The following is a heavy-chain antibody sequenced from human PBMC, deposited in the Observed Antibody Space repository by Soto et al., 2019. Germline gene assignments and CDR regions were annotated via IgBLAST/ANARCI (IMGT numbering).Heavy chain of an antibody. CDR3: ANGRGITMVRGVL. J-gene: IGHJ4*02. D-gene: IGHD3-10*01. CDR2: ISYDGSNK. V-gene: IGHV3-30*18. CDR1: GFTFSSYG. Sequence: QVQLVESGGGVVQPGRSLRLSCSASGFTFSSYGMHWVRQAPGKGREWVAVISYDGSNKYYADSVKGRLTISRDNSKNTLYLQMNSLRAEDTAVYYCANGRGITMVRGVLWGQGTLVTVSS.